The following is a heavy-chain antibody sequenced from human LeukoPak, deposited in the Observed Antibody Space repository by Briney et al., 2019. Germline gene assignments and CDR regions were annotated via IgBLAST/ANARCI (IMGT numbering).Heavy chain of an antibody. J-gene: IGHJ4*02. V-gene: IGHV3-21*01. CDR1: GFTFSSYR. Sequence: GGSLRLSCLASGFTFSSYRMNWGRQAPGKRQKWVSTISGSSRYIYFADSVRGRFTISRDNAKNSLYLQMSNLRAEDTAVYYCARRLNNGDYGSDCWGQGTLVTVSS. CDR3: ARRLNNGDYGSDC. D-gene: IGHD4-17*01. CDR2: ISGSSRYI.